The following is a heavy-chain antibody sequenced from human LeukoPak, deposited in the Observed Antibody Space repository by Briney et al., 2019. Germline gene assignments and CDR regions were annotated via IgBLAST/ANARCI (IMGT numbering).Heavy chain of an antibody. Sequence: SEPLSLTCTVSGGSISNYYWSWIRQPPGKGLEWIGYIYYNGNTNCNPSLKSRVTISLDTSKNQISLKLTSVTAADTAVYYCARHYGPWGQGTLVTVSS. J-gene: IGHJ4*02. CDR1: GGSISNYY. CDR3: ARHYGP. V-gene: IGHV4-59*01. D-gene: IGHD3-16*01. CDR2: IYYNGNT.